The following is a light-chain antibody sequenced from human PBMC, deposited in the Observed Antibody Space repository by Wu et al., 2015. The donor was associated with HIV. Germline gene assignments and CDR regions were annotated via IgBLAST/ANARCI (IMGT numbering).Light chain of an antibody. CDR3: HQYDNPPQT. CDR1: QSLGRNY. Sequence: ETVLTQSPGTLSVSPGETVILSCRASQSLGRNYLSWYQQKPGQAPRLLIYGASNRDTDIPDRFSGSGSGTDFSLIINRLEPGDFAVYYCHQYDNPPQTFGQGTKVEIK. J-gene: IGKJ1*01. CDR2: GAS. V-gene: IGKV3-20*01.